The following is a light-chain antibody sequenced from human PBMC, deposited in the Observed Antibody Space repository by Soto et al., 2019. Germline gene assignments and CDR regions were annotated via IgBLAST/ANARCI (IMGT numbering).Light chain of an antibody. CDR2: DVS. CDR1: SSDVGGYNY. CDR3: SSYTSSSTRV. Sequence: QSALTQHASVSGSPGQSITISCTGTSSDVGGYNYVSWYQQHPGKAPKLMIYDVSNRPSGVSNRFSGSKSGNTASLTISGLQAEDDADYYCSSYTSSSTRVFGGGTKLTVL. V-gene: IGLV2-14*01. J-gene: IGLJ2*01.